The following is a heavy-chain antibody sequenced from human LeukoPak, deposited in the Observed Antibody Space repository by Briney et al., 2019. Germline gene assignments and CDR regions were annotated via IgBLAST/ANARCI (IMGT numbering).Heavy chain of an antibody. D-gene: IGHD3-9*01. CDR2: IYHSGST. CDR3: ARLPRYYDILTGYLPLKYYFDY. CDR1: GYSISSGYY. V-gene: IGHV4-38-2*02. Sequence: PSETLSLTCTVSGYSISSGYYWGWIRQPPGKGLEWIGSIYHSGSTYYNPSLKSRVTISVDTSKNQFSLKLSSVTAADTAVYYCARLPRYYDILTGYLPLKYYFDYWGQGTLVTVSS. J-gene: IGHJ4*02.